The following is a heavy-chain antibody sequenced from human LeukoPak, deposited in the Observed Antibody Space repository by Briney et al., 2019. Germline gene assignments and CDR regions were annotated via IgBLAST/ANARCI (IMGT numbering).Heavy chain of an antibody. CDR3: AREAGTGERWYFDL. CDR2: IDTSTAYM. CDR1: GFTFSSYS. Sequence: GGSLRLSCAASGFTFSSYSMNWVRQAPGKGLEWVSSIDTSTAYMTYADSVKGRFTISRDNARNSLYLQMNSLRAEDTAVYYCAREAGTGERWYFDLWGRGTLVTVSS. V-gene: IGHV3-21*01. J-gene: IGHJ2*01. D-gene: IGHD7-27*01.